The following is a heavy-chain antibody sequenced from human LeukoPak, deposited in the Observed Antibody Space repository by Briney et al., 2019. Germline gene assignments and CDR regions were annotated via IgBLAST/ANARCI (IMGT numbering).Heavy chain of an antibody. CDR1: GGSISSYY. D-gene: IGHD2-21*02. Sequence: SETLSLTCTVSGGSISSYYWSWIRQPPGKGLEWIGYIYYSGGTNYNPSLKSRVTISVDTSKNQFSLKLSSVTAADTAVYYCARDYCGGDCPYNWFDHWGQGTLVTVSS. CDR2: IYYSGGT. J-gene: IGHJ5*02. V-gene: IGHV4-59*01. CDR3: ARDYCGGDCPYNWFDH.